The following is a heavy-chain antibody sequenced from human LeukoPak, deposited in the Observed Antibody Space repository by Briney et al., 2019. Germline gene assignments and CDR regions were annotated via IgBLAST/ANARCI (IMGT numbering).Heavy chain of an antibody. CDR3: ARGGDTGHFDY. CDR2: IKGDGSGP. CDR1: GFAFRNYW. J-gene: IGHJ4*02. V-gene: IGHV3-74*01. Sequence: GGSLRLSCAASGFAFRNYWMHWVRQAPGKGLVWVSRIKGDGSGPIYADSVKGRFTISRDNRKNTLSLQMNSLRADDTAVYYCARGGDTGHFDYWGQGTLGIVSS. D-gene: IGHD2-8*02.